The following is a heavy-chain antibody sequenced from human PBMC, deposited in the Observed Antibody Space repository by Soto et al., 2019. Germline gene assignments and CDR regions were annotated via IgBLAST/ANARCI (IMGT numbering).Heavy chain of an antibody. CDR1: GFTFSIYT. J-gene: IGHJ4*02. V-gene: IGHV3-30-3*01. CDR2: ISDDGGSK. Sequence: GGSLRLSCAASGFTFSIYTMHWVRQAPGKGLEWVALISDDGGSKYNADSVRGRLTISRDNSKNTLYLQMNSLRAEDTALYYCARSPGWPYYFDYWGQGTLVTVSS. D-gene: IGHD6-19*01. CDR3: ARSPGWPYYFDY.